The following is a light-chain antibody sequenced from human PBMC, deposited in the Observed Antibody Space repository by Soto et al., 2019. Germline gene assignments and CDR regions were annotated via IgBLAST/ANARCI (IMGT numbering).Light chain of an antibody. V-gene: IGKV1-5*03. CDR2: KAS. CDR1: QSVDTC. J-gene: IGKJ1*01. CDR3: QQVYRCPST. Sequence: DIQMTQSPSTLSASVGDRVTITCRASQSVDTCLAWYQQKPGKAPHLLFYKASSLETEVPSRFGGSGSVTDFDLTISSLQPDDFATSYCQQVYRCPSTFGQRNKVEIK.